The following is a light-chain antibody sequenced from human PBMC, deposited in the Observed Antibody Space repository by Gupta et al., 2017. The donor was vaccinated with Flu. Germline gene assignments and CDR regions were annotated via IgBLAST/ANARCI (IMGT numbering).Light chain of an antibody. Sequence: DIQMTQSPPSLSASVGDRVTITCRTSQNINRYLYWFQQKAGKAPKLLISDTSTLQSGVPSRFSGSGSGTDFILTISSLQPEDFATYYCQQSHSTPWTFGQGTKVEIK. CDR2: DTS. CDR3: QQSHSTPWT. CDR1: QNINRY. V-gene: IGKV1-39*01. J-gene: IGKJ1*01.